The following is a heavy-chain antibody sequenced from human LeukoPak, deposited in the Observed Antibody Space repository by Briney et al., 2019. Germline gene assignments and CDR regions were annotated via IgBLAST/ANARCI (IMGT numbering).Heavy chain of an antibody. CDR2: IYYSGST. D-gene: IGHD6-19*01. V-gene: IGHV4-59*01. CDR1: GGSISSYY. CDR3: ARDWVPAAEVAGTHWYFDL. Sequence: PSETLSLTCTVSGGSISSYYWSWIRQPPGKGLEWIGYIYYSGSTNYNPSIKSRVTISVDTSKNQFSLKLSSVTAADTAVYYCARDWVPAAEVAGTHWYFDLWGRGTLVTVSS. J-gene: IGHJ2*01.